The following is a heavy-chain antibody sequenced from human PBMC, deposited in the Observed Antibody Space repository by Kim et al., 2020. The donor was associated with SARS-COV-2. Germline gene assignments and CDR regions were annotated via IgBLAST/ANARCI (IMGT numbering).Heavy chain of an antibody. V-gene: IGHV3-23*01. Sequence: YADPVKGRSTRSRDSSTNTLDLKMNSLRAEDTSVYYCAKGAGPHNSGMDVWGQGTTVTVSS. CDR3: AKGAGPHNSGMDV. J-gene: IGHJ6*02.